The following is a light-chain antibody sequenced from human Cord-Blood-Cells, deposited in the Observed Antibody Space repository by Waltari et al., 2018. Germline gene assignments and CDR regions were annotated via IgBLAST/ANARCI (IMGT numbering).Light chain of an antibody. CDR1: QSDSSY. J-gene: IGKJ2*01. V-gene: IGKV3-11*01. CDR2: GAA. CDR3: KKRSKYP. Sequence: EIVLTRCPATRSLSPGVRATLSCMASQSDSSYLTWYQQKPSQAPRLLIYGAANRATGIPARFSGRGSVTDFPPTTSSLETEDFVVYYYKKRSKYPFGQGTKLEI.